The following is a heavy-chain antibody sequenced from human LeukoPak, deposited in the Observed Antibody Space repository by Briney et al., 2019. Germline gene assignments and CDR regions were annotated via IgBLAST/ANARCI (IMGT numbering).Heavy chain of an antibody. Sequence: GGSLRLSCAASGFTSSGSGMHWVRQAPGKGLEWVTFIEFHGDIKYYTASVKGRFTISRDNSRNTMYLQMSSLRVEDTAVYHCVKGGLTRWAFDFWGQGAMVTVSS. CDR1: GFTSSGSG. V-gene: IGHV3-30*02. CDR2: IEFHGDIK. J-gene: IGHJ3*01. CDR3: VKGGLTRWAFDF. D-gene: IGHD3-9*01.